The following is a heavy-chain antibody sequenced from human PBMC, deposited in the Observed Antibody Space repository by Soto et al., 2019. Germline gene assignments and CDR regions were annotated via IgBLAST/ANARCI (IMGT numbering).Heavy chain of an antibody. CDR3: ARGVYCSSTSCYWGMDV. CDR2: INHSGRT. D-gene: IGHD2-2*01. CDR1: VWSFSGYY. J-gene: IGHJ6*02. V-gene: IGHV4-34*01. Sequence: SETLSLTCAVYVWSFSGYYWSWVRQPPGKGLEWIGEINHSGRTNYNPSLKSRVTISVDTSKNQFSLKLSSVTAADTAVYYCARGVYCSSTSCYWGMDVWGQGTTVTVSS.